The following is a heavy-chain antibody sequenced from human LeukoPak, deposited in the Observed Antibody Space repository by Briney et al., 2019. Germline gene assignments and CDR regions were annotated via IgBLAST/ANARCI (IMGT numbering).Heavy chain of an antibody. CDR1: GGSISSGGYY. V-gene: IGHV3-23*01. D-gene: IGHD5-12*01. CDR3: AKDRGYVEF. Sequence: ECLSLTCTVSGGSISSGGYYWSWIRQHPGKGLEWVSAISGSGGSTYYADSVKGRFTISRDNSKNTLYLQMNSLRAEDTAVYYCAKDRGYVEFWGQGTLVTVSS. CDR2: ISGSGGST. J-gene: IGHJ4*02.